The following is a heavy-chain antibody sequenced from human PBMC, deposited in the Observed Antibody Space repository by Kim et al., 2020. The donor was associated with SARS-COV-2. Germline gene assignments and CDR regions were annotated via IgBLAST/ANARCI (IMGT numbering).Heavy chain of an antibody. V-gene: IGHV4-59*13. Sequence: SETLSLTCTVSGGSISSYYWSWIRQPPGKGLEWIGYIYYSGSTNYNPSLKSRVTISVDTSKNQFSLKLSSVTAADTAVYYCARGYGSGIFYYGMDVWGQGTTVTVSS. CDR2: IYYSGST. CDR1: GGSISSYY. CDR3: ARGYGSGIFYYGMDV. J-gene: IGHJ6*02. D-gene: IGHD3-10*01.